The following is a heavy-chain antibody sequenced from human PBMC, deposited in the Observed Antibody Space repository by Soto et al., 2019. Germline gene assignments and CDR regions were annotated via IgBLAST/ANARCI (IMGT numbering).Heavy chain of an antibody. CDR2: ISGSGGST. CDR3: ANSVSVGWSTAYYGMDV. D-gene: IGHD4-17*01. CDR1: GFTFSSYA. V-gene: IGHV3-23*01. J-gene: IGHJ6*02. Sequence: PGGSLRLSCAASGFTFSSYAMSWVRQAPGKGLEWVSAISGSGGSTYYADSVKGRFTISRDNSKNTLYLQMNSLRAEDTAVYYCANSVSVGWSTAYYGMDVWGQGTTVTVSS.